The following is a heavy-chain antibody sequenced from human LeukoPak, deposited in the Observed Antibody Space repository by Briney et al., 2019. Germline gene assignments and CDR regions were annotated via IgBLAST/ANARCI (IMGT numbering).Heavy chain of an antibody. J-gene: IGHJ4*02. CDR2: INPNSGGT. D-gene: IGHD2-2*01. CDR1: GYTFTGYY. CDR3: ARSDIVVVPAYDY. V-gene: IGHV1-2*02. Sequence: GASVKVSCKASGYTFTGYYMHWVRQAPGQGLEWMGWINPNSGGTNYAQKFQGRVTMTRDTSISTAYMELSRLRSDDTAVYYCARSDIVVVPAYDYWGQGTLVTVSS.